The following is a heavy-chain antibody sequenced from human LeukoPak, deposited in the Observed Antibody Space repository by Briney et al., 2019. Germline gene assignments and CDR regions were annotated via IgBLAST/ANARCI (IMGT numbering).Heavy chain of an antibody. CDR3: ARTQSQSGSYRYYFGY. Sequence: PSETLFLTCTVPGGSVGSAGYSWSWIRQPPGGGLEWIGYIYYIRNTNYNPSLKSRVTMSLDPSKNQFSLRLNSVTAADTAVYYCARTQSQSGSYRYYFGYWGQGTLVTVSS. D-gene: IGHD1-26*01. CDR1: GGSVGSAGYS. J-gene: IGHJ4*02. V-gene: IGHV4-61*08. CDR2: IYYIRNT.